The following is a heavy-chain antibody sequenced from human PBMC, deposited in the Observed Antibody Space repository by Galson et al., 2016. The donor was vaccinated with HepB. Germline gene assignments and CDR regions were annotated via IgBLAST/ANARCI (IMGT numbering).Heavy chain of an antibody. Sequence: SLRLSCAASGFTFSASVMHWVRQAPGKGLEWVAVILYDGNNKYHADSVKGRLIISRDNSKNTLYLQMNSLRAEDTAVYHCATDSSARGYFDYWGQGTLVTVSS. CDR2: ILYDGNNK. CDR1: GFTFSASV. J-gene: IGHJ4*02. CDR3: ATDSSARGYFDY. V-gene: IGHV3-30-3*01. D-gene: IGHD3-22*01.